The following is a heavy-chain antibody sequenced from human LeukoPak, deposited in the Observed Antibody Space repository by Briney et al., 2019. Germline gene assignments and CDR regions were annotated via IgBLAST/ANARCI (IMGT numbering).Heavy chain of an antibody. CDR1: GGSISSYY. J-gene: IGHJ2*01. CDR2: IYFTGST. Sequence: PSETLSLTCTVSGGSISSYYWSWIRQPPGKGLEWIGYIYFTGSTNYNPSLKSRVTISVDTSKSQFSLNLSPVTAADTAVYYCARGTVTTKDWYFDLWGPGTLVTVSS. D-gene: IGHD4-17*01. CDR3: ARGTVTTKDWYFDL. V-gene: IGHV4-59*01.